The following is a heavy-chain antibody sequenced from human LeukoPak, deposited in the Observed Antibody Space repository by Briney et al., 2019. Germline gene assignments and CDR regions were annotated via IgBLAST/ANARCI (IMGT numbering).Heavy chain of an antibody. J-gene: IGHJ4*02. Sequence: PSETLSLTCTVSGDSISRSTYFWGWIRQPPGNTLEWIGSIYYSGITYYGPSLKSRVTMSVDTSKNQFSLNLTSVTASDTAVYYCARLRGSGWGQGILVTVSS. CDR3: ARLRGSG. CDR1: GDSISRSTYF. V-gene: IGHV4-39*01. CDR2: IYYSGIT. D-gene: IGHD3-10*01.